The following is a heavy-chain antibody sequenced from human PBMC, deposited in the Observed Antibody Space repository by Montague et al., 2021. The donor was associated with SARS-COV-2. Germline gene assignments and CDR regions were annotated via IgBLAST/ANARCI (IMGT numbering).Heavy chain of an antibody. Sequence: SETLSLTCAVYGGSISSYSWSWIRQPPGKGLEWIGYIYYSGSTNYNPSLKSRVTISLDTSKNQFSLKLNSVTAADTAVYYCARVRSGTDAFDIWGQGTMVTVSS. CDR1: GGSISSYS. CDR2: IYYSGST. D-gene: IGHD6-13*01. CDR3: ARVRSGTDAFDI. J-gene: IGHJ3*02. V-gene: IGHV4-59*01.